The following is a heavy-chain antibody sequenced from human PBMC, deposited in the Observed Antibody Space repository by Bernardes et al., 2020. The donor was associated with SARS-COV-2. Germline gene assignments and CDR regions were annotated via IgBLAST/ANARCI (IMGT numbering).Heavy chain of an antibody. V-gene: IGHV3-15*01. Sequence: GGSLRLSCAASGFTFSNAWMSWVRQAPGKGLPWVGRIKGKTDGGTTDYAAPVKGRFTISRDDSKNTLYLQMNSLKTEDTAVYYCTTDLHDYGDVDYWGQGTLVTVSS. CDR3: TTDLHDYGDVDY. CDR1: GFTFSNAW. D-gene: IGHD4-17*01. J-gene: IGHJ4*02. CDR2: IKGKTDGGTT.